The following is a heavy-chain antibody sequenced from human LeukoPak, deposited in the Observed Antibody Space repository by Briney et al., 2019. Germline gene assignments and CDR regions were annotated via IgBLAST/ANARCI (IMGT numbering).Heavy chain of an antibody. V-gene: IGHV1-18*01. Sequence: GASVKVSCKASGYTFTSYGISWVRQAPGQGLEWMGWISAYNGNTNYAQKLQGRVTMTTDTSTSTAYMELRSLRSDDTAVYYCASSYVGYYDILTGYYNGDPFDYWGQGTLVTVSS. D-gene: IGHD3-9*01. J-gene: IGHJ4*02. CDR1: GYTFTSYG. CDR2: ISAYNGNT. CDR3: ASSYVGYYDILTGYYNGDPFDY.